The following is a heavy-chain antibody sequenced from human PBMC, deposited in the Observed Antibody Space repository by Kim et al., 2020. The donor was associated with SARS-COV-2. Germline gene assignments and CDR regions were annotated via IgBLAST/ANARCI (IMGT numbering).Heavy chain of an antibody. CDR2: INAGNGNT. J-gene: IGHJ5*02. Sequence: ASVKVSCKASGYTFTSYAMHWVRQAPGQRLEWMGWINAGNGNTKYSQKFQGRVTITRDTSASTAYMELSSLRSEDTAVYYCARDVQQWPHTKFLLGGLWFDPWGQGTLVTVSS. V-gene: IGHV1-3*01. D-gene: IGHD6-19*01. CDR1: GYTFTSYA. CDR3: ARDVQQWPHTKFLLGGLWFDP.